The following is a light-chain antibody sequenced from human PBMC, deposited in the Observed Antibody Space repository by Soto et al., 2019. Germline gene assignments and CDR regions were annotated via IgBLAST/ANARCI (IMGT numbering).Light chain of an antibody. CDR1: RGVSANY. CDR2: GAS. V-gene: IGKV3-20*01. CDR3: QQYGSSPRT. Sequence: EVVLSQSPGTLSLSPGERATLSCRASRGVSANYLAWYQQKPGQAPTLLIYGASIRAAGIPDRFSGSGSGTDFTLTIRRLEPDDFAVYYCQQYGSSPRTFGQGTKVDI. J-gene: IGKJ1*01.